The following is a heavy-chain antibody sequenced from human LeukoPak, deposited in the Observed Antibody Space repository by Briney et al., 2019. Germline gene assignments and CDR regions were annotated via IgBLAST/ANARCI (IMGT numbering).Heavy chain of an antibody. D-gene: IGHD6-13*01. CDR3: AKDLAPQSSSWPSDY. J-gene: IGHJ4*02. V-gene: IGHV3-30*18. Sequence: GGSLRLSCAASGFSFSTYGMHWVRQAPGKGLEWVAVISWDGSNKYYAETAEGRFTISRDNSKNTLYLQMNSLRAEDTAVYYCAKDLAPQSSSWPSDYWGQGTLVAVSS. CDR2: ISWDGSNK. CDR1: GFSFSTYG.